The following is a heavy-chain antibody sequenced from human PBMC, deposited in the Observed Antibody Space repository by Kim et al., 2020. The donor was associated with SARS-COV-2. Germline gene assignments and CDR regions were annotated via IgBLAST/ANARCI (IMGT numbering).Heavy chain of an antibody. J-gene: IGHJ6*03. Sequence: SETLSLTCAVYGGSFSGYYWSWIRQPPGKGLEWIGEINHSGSTNYNPSLKSRVTISVDTSKNQFSLKLSSVTAADTAVYYCARGARQLVRWYYYYYMDVWGKGTTVTVSS. V-gene: IGHV4-34*01. CDR3: ARGARQLVRWYYYYYMDV. D-gene: IGHD6-6*01. CDR2: INHSGST. CDR1: GGSFSGYY.